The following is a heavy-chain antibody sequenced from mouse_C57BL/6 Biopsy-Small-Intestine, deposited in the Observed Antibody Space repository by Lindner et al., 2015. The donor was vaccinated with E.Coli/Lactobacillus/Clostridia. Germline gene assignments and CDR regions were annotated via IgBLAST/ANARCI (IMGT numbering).Heavy chain of an antibody. CDR1: GFNIKDSL. J-gene: IGHJ3*01. Sequence: QLQEVWGRACEGQGPSVKLSCTASGFNIKDSLMHWVKQRPEQGLEWIGWIDPEDGETKYVPKFQDKATITADTSSNTAYLQLSSLTSEDTAIYYCARGYDYGAAYWGQGTLVTVSA. CDR2: IDPEDGET. D-gene: IGHD2-4*01. CDR3: ARGYDYGAAY. V-gene: IGHV14-2*01.